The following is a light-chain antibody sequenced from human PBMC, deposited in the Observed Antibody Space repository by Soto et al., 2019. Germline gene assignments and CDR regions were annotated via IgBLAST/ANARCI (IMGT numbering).Light chain of an antibody. CDR2: GAS. CDR3: QQYGSLSWT. V-gene: IGKV3-20*01. J-gene: IGKJ1*01. Sequence: DIVLTQSPGTLSLSPGERATLSCMASQSVSSNYLAWYQQKPGQAPRLLIHGASTRATGVPDRFSGSGSGTDFTLTISRLEPEDFAVYHCQQYGSLSWTFGQGTKVDIK. CDR1: QSVSSNY.